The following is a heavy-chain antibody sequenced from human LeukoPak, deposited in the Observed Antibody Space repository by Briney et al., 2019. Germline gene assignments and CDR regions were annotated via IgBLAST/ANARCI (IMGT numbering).Heavy chain of an antibody. Sequence: SETLSLTCTVSGGSISSYYWSWIRQPPGKGLEWIGYIYYSGSTNYNPSLKSRVTISVDTSKNQFSLKLSSVTAADTAVYYCARAYDILTAGAFDIWGQGTMVTVSS. CDR1: GGSISSYY. D-gene: IGHD3-9*01. V-gene: IGHV4-59*12. J-gene: IGHJ3*02. CDR2: IYYSGST. CDR3: ARAYDILTAGAFDI.